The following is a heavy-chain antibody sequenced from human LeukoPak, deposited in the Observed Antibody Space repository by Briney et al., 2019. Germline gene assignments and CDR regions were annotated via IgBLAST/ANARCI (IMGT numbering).Heavy chain of an antibody. D-gene: IGHD3-10*01. Sequence: ASVKVSCEASGYTFTTYDINWVRQAPGQGLEWMGWMNPNSGSTGYAQKSQGRVTMTRDTSIRTAYMELSSLTSEDTAIYYCAKGLRGRVRGVDWGQGTLVTVSS. CDR3: AKGLRGRVRGVD. CDR2: MNPNSGST. V-gene: IGHV1-8*01. J-gene: IGHJ4*02. CDR1: GYTFTTYD.